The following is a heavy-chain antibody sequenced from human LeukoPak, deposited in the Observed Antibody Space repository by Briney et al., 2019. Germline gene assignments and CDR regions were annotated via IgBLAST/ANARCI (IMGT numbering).Heavy chain of an antibody. CDR3: ARARARAGGKRAKLNNWFDP. D-gene: IGHD3-16*01. Sequence: SETLSLTCAVYGGSFSGYYWSWIRQPPGKGLEWIGYIYYSGSTNYNPSLKSRVTISVDTSKNQFSLKLSSVTAADTAVYYCARARARAGGKRAKLNNWFDPWGQGTLVTVSS. CDR1: GGSFSGYY. V-gene: IGHV4-59*01. J-gene: IGHJ5*02. CDR2: IYYSGST.